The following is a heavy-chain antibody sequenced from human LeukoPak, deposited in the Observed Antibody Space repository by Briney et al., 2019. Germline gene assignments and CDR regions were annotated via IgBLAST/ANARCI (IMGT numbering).Heavy chain of an antibody. J-gene: IGHJ4*02. CDR2: IYPGDSDT. D-gene: IGHD6-13*01. CDR3: ARQLQAAAGTNYFDY. CDR1: GYTFTNYW. V-gene: IGHV5-51*01. Sequence: GESLKISCKGSGYTFTNYWIGWVRQMPGKGLEWMGIIYPGDSDTRYSPSFQGQVTISADKSISTAYLQWSSLKASDTAMYYCARQLQAAAGTNYFDYWGQGTLVTVSS.